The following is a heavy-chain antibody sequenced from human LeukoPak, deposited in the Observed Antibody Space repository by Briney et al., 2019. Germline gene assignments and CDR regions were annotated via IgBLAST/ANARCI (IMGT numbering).Heavy chain of an antibody. Sequence: SETLSLTCTVSGGSISSGAYCWSWIRQHPGKGLEWIGHIYYSGSTFYNPSLKSRVTISVDTSRNQLSLKLGAVTAADAAVYYCASSPMVRGVTNFYFDYWGQGTLVTVSS. J-gene: IGHJ4*02. CDR2: IYYSGST. CDR1: GGSISSGAYC. D-gene: IGHD3-10*01. CDR3: ASSPMVRGVTNFYFDY. V-gene: IGHV4-31*03.